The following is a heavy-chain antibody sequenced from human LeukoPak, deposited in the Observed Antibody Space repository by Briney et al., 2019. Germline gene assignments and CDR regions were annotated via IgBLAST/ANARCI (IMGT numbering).Heavy chain of an antibody. D-gene: IGHD5-18*01. V-gene: IGHV3-48*03. J-gene: IGHJ6*03. CDR1: GFTFSSYE. CDR2: ISSSGSTI. Sequence: GGSLRLSCAASGFTFSSYEMNWVRQAPGKGLEWVSYISSSGSTIYYADSVKGRFTISRDNAKNSLYLQMNSLRAEDTAVYYCARIRRSAAMLIGRYYYYMDVWGKGTTVTISS. CDR3: ARIRRSAAMLIGRYYYYMDV.